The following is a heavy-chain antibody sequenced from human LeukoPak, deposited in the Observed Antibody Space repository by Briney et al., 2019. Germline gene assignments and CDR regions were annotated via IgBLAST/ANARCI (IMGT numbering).Heavy chain of an antibody. V-gene: IGHV3-11*01. CDR3: AKGAWGVSSG. Sequence: GGSLRLSCAASGFTFSDNYMSWIRQAPGKGLEWVSYISNNGINIYYADSVKGRFTISRDNAKNSLFLQMNSLRAEDTAVYYCAKGAWGVSSGWGQGTLVTVSS. J-gene: IGHJ4*02. CDR2: ISNNGINI. CDR1: GFTFSDNY. D-gene: IGHD3-10*01.